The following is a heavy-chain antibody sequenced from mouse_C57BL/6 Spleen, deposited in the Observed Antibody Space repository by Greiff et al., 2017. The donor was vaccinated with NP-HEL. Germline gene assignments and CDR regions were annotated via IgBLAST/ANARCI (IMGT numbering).Heavy chain of an antibody. J-gene: IGHJ1*03. CDR2: IYPGGGYT. Sequence: VQLQQSGAELVRPGTSVKMSCKASGYTFTNYWIGWAKQRPGHGLEWIGDIYPGGGYTNYNEKFKGKATLTADKSSSTAYMQLSSLTSEDSAIYYCARNYGSSYLYWYFDVWGTRTTVTVSS. D-gene: IGHD1-1*01. CDR1: GYTFTNYW. CDR3: ARNYGSSYLYWYFDV. V-gene: IGHV1-63*01.